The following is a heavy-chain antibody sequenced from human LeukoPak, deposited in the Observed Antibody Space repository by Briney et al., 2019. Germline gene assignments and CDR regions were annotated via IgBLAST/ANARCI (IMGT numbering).Heavy chain of an antibody. CDR2: IYSGGST. Sequence: GGSLRLSCAASGFTFSSYAMHWVRQAPGKGLEWVSVIYSGGSTYYADSVKGRFTISRDNSKNTLYLQMNSLRAEDTAVYYCARGGGYYYDSSGYYYFDYWGQGTLVTVSS. D-gene: IGHD3-22*01. V-gene: IGHV3-66*01. CDR1: GFTFSSYA. CDR3: ARGGGYYYDSSGYYYFDY. J-gene: IGHJ4*02.